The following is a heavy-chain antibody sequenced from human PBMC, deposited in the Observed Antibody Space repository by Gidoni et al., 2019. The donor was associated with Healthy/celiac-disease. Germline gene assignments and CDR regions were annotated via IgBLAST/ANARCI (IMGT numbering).Heavy chain of an antibody. CDR3: AKDPCSSTSCYMYYYYGMDV. D-gene: IGHD2-2*02. Sequence: EVQLLESGGGLVQPGGSLRLSCAASGFTFSSYAMSWVRQAPGKGLEWVSAISGSGGSTYYADSVKGRFTISRDNSKNTLYLQMNSLRAEDTAVYYCAKDPCSSTSCYMYYYYGMDVWGQGTTVTVSS. V-gene: IGHV3-23*01. CDR2: ISGSGGST. CDR1: GFTFSSYA. J-gene: IGHJ6*02.